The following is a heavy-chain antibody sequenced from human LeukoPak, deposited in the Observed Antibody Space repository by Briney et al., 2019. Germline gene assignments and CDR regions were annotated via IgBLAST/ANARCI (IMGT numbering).Heavy chain of an antibody. J-gene: IGHJ6*03. CDR1: GYTFTSYG. CDR3: ARTWTQAGYDDYYYYYYMDV. V-gene: IGHV1-18*01. Sequence: ASVKVSCKASGYTFTSYGISWVRQAPGQGLEWMGWISAYNGNTNYAQKLQGRVTMTTDTSTSTAYMELRSLRSDDTAVYYCARTWTQAGYDDYYYYYYMDVWGKGTTITVSS. D-gene: IGHD5-12*01. CDR2: ISAYNGNT.